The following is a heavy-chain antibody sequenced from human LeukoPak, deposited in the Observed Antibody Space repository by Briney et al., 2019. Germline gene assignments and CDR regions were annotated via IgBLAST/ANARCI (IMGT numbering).Heavy chain of an antibody. Sequence: AGGSLRLSCAASGFTFDDYAMHWVRQAPGKGLEWVSYISSSSSTIYYADSVKGRFTIFRDNAKNSLYLQMNSLRAEDTAVYYCARDPTIVVVPAAWADYWGQGTLVTVSS. V-gene: IGHV3-48*01. J-gene: IGHJ4*02. CDR2: ISSSSSTI. CDR1: GFTFDDYA. D-gene: IGHD2-2*01. CDR3: ARDPTIVVVPAAWADY.